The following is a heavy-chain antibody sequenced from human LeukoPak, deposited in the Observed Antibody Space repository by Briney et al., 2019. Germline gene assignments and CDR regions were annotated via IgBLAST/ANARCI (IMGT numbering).Heavy chain of an antibody. CDR2: TSWNSGSI. Sequence: GGSLRLSCAASGFTFDDYAMHWVRQAPGKGLEWVSGTSWNSGSIGYADSVKGRFTISRDNAKNSLYLQMNSLRAEDTALYYCAKDRGGILTGYYLDYWGQGTLVTVSS. D-gene: IGHD3-9*01. CDR3: AKDRGGILTGYYLDY. J-gene: IGHJ4*02. V-gene: IGHV3-9*01. CDR1: GFTFDDYA.